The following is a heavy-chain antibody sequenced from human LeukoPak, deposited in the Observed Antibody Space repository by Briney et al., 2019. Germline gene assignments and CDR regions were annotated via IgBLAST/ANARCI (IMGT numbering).Heavy chain of an antibody. CDR1: GYSISSGYY. V-gene: IGHV4-38-2*02. D-gene: IGHD2-15*01. Sequence: SETLSLTCAVSGYSISSGYYWGWIRQPPGKGLEWIRSIYHSGSTYYNPSLKSRVTISVDTSKNQFSLKLSSVTAADTAVYYCARDSGTIPSGGSDNWFDPWGQGTLVTVSS. CDR2: IYHSGST. J-gene: IGHJ5*02. CDR3: ARDSGTIPSGGSDNWFDP.